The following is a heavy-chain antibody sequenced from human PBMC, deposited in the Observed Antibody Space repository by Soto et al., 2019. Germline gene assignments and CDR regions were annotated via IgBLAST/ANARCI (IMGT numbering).Heavy chain of an antibody. CDR2: ISGSGGST. CDR3: AKAPTTYDQCPDY. Sequence: EVQLLESGGGLVQPGGSLRLSCAASGFTFSSYAMSWVRQAPGKGLEWVSAISGSGGSTYYADSVKGRFTISRDNSKNTLYLLLNSLRVEDTAVYYCAKAPTTYDQCPDYWGQGTLVTVSS. J-gene: IGHJ4*02. CDR1: GFTFSSYA. V-gene: IGHV3-23*01. D-gene: IGHD5-12*01.